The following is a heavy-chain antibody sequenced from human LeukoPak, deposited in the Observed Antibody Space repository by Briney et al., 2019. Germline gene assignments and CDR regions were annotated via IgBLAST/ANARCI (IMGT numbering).Heavy chain of an antibody. Sequence: ASVNVSCKASGGTFSSYAISWVRQAPGQGLEWMGIGNPSGGSTSYAQKPQGGVTMTTDTSTSTAYMELRSLRSDDTAVYYCARGQPNRLLWVGELLSNITPFDYWGQGTLVTVSS. CDR3: ARGQPNRLLWVGELLSNITPFDY. CDR1: GGTFSSYA. J-gene: IGHJ4*02. CDR2: GNPSGGST. V-gene: IGHV1-46*01. D-gene: IGHD3-10*01.